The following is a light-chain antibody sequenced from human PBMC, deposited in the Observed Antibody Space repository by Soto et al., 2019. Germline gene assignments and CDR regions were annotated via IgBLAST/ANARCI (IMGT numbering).Light chain of an antibody. CDR2: DAS. V-gene: IGKV3D-20*01. CDR3: QQFDNLIT. J-gene: IGKJ4*01. CDR1: QSINNNY. Sequence: EIVLTHSPPTLSLSPGEKATPSCGASQSINNNYLAWYQQKPGLAPRLLIYDASTRAAGIPDRFSGSGSGTDFTLTISRLEPEDFAVYYCQQFDNLITFGGGTKVDIK.